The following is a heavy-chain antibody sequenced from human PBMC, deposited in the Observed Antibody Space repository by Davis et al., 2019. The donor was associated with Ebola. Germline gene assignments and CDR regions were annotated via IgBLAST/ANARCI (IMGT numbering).Heavy chain of an antibody. Sequence: MPGGSLRLSCTVSGGSISGDYWSWIRQPPGKGLEWIGYIHDSGSTNYNPSLKSRLTISVDTSKNQFSLKLSSVTAADTAVYYCARGLRAPRYGSGSRYYDYGMDVWGQGTTVTVSS. CDR3: ARGLRAPRYGSGSRYYDYGMDV. CDR1: GGSISGDY. CDR2: IHDSGST. J-gene: IGHJ6*02. V-gene: IGHV4-59*12. D-gene: IGHD3-10*01.